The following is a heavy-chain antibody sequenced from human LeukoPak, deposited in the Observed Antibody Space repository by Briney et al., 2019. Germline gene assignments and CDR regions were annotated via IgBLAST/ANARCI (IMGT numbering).Heavy chain of an antibody. CDR3: ARDQPRRGPGNHDY. J-gene: IGHJ4*02. CDR2: ISTYDGNT. D-gene: IGHD1-26*01. Sequence: GGSPRLSCAASGYTFTTYGINWVRQAPGQGLEWMGWISTYDGNTNYAQKLRGRVTMIRDTSTSTAYMELRSLRSDDTAVYYCARDQPRRGPGNHDYWGQGTLVTVSS. CDR1: GYTFTTYG. V-gene: IGHV1-18*01.